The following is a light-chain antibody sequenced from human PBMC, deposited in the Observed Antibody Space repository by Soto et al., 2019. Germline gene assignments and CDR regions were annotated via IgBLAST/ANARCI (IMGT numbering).Light chain of an antibody. CDR1: SSDVGSYNL. V-gene: IGLV2-23*02. CDR3: CSYAGSSLYV. Sequence: QSVLTQPASVSGSPGQSITISCTGTSSDVGSYNLVSWYQQHPGKAPKLMIYEVFKRPPGVSNRFSGSKSGNTASLTISGLQAEDEADYYCCSYAGSSLYVFGTGTKVTVL. J-gene: IGLJ1*01. CDR2: EVF.